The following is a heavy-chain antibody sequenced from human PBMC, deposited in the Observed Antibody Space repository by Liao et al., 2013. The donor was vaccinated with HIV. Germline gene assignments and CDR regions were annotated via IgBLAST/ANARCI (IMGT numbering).Heavy chain of an antibody. V-gene: IGHV4-59*01. D-gene: IGHD1-1*01. Sequence: QAHLQESGPGLVKASETLSLTCTVSGGSINNFYWSWIRQPPGKGLEWIGYIYYSGYTNYNPSLKSRVTISVDTSQKQISLKLSSVTTADTAVYYCAREGYNWNDGGFDYWGQGTLVTVSS. J-gene: IGHJ4*02. CDR3: AREGYNWNDGGFDY. CDR2: IYYSGYT. CDR1: GGSINNFY.